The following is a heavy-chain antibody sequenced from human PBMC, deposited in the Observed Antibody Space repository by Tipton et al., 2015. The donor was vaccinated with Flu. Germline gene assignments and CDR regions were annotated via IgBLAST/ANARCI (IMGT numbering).Heavy chain of an antibody. CDR3: AKAGSKTIFGVVTPYYYYGLDV. CDR1: GDTFSRNA. D-gene: IGHD3-3*01. Sequence: AEVKKPGSSVKVSCKTSGDTFSRNAISWVRQAPGQGLEWMGGIIPIFVTPKYAQKFRGRVTITADESTTTTYMELSSLRSEGTAVYYCAKAGSKTIFGVVTPYYYYGLDVWGQGTTVTVSS. CDR2: IIPIFVTP. V-gene: IGHV1-69*01. J-gene: IGHJ6*02.